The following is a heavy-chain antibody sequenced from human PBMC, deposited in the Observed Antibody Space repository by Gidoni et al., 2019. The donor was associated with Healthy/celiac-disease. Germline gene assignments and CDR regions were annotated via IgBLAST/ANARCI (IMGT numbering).Heavy chain of an antibody. CDR2: IYYSGST. CDR3: ARVWRDYDLYAFDI. Sequence: QVQLQESGPGLVKPSETLSRTCTVSGGPISSSYWSWIRQPPGKGLEWIGYIYYSGSTNYNPSLKSRVTISVDTSKNQFSLKLSSVTAADTAVYYCARVWRDYDLYAFDIWGQGTMVTVSS. D-gene: IGHD4-17*01. V-gene: IGHV4-59*01. J-gene: IGHJ3*02. CDR1: GGPISSSY.